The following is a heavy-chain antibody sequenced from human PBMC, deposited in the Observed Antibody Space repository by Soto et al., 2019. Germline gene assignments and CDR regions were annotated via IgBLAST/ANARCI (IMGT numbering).Heavy chain of an antibody. CDR1: GFTFSSYG. V-gene: IGHV3-30*18. J-gene: IGHJ3*02. D-gene: IGHD3-10*01. CDR2: ISYDGSNK. CDR3: AKGGRVLLWFGELLGLEAFDI. Sequence: GGSLRLSCAASGFTFSSYGMHWVRQAPGKGLEWVAVISYDGSNKYYADSVKGRFTISRDNSKNTLYLQMNSLRAEDTAVYYCAKGGRVLLWFGELLGLEAFDIWGQGTMVTVSS.